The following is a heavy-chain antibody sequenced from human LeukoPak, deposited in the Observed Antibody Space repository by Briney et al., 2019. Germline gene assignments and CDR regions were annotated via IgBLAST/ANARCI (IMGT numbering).Heavy chain of an antibody. J-gene: IGHJ4*02. V-gene: IGHV3-23*01. D-gene: IGHD2-8*01. CDR2: ISGDGRTT. Sequence: GGSLRLSCAASGFTFSMFAMTWVRQAPGKGLEWVSAISGDGRTTYFADSVKGRFTSSRDNSKNTVHLQMDSLRAEDTAIYYCARWCEGCRPDIDSWGQGTLVTVSS. CDR3: ARWCEGCRPDIDS. CDR1: GFTFSMFA.